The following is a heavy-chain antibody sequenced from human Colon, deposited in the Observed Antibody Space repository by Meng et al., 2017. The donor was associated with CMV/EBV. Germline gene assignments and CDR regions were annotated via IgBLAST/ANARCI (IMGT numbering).Heavy chain of an antibody. J-gene: IGHJ3*01. CDR1: GFTFSSHW. CDR2: SNRDGSKR. V-gene: IGHV3-74*01. Sequence: ESLKIPCAASGFTFSSHWIHWGRQAPGKGLEWVSRSNRDGSKRASADSGKGRFTITRANANDTLFLQMNSLRAEDTAIYYCVRDGGGADVFDVWGQGTMVTVSS. D-gene: IGHD3-16*01. CDR3: VRDGGGADVFDV.